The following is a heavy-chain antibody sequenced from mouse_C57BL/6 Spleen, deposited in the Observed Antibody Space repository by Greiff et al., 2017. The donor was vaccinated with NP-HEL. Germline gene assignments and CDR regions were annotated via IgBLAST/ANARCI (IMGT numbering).Heavy chain of an antibody. CDR1: GYAFSSYW. J-gene: IGHJ4*01. D-gene: IGHD3-1*01. CDR2: IYPGDGDT. CDR3: ARERGYQRAMDY. V-gene: IGHV1-80*01. Sequence: VQLQESGAELVKPGASVKISCKASGYAFSSYWMNWVKQRPGKGLEWIGQIYPGDGDTNYNGKFKGKATLTADKSSSTAYMQLSSLTSEDSAVYFCARERGYQRAMDYWGQGTSVTVSS.